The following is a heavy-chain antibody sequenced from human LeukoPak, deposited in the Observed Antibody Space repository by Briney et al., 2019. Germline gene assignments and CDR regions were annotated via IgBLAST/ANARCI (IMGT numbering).Heavy chain of an antibody. D-gene: IGHD3-3*01. CDR2: ISWNSGSI. J-gene: IGHJ4*02. CDR1: GFTFDDYA. V-gene: IGHV3-9*01. Sequence: GSSLRLSCAASGFTFDDYAMHWVRQAPGKGLEWVSGISWNSGSIGYADPVKGRFTISRDNAKNSLYLQMNSLRAEDTALYYCARSPSFLEWLFDYWGQGTLVTVSS. CDR3: ARSPSFLEWLFDY.